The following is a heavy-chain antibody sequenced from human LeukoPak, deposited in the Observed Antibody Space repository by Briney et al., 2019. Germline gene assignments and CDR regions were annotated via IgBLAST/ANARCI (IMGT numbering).Heavy chain of an antibody. CDR2: INHSGST. CDR1: GGSLSRHY. V-gene: IGHV4-34*01. CDR3: ARGRRFAYYYGSGSYYEFDY. J-gene: IGHJ4*02. D-gene: IGHD3-10*01. Sequence: SETLSLTCALYGGSLSRHYGSWIRHPPGKGLEWIGEINHSGSTNYNPSPKSRVTISVDTSKNQFSLKLSSVTAADTAVYYCARGRRFAYYYGSGSYYEFDYWGQATLVTVSS.